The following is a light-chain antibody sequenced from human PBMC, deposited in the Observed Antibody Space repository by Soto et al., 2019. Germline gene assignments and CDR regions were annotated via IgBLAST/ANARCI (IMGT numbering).Light chain of an antibody. CDR3: QSYDRSLSGNVV. Sequence: QSVLTQPPSVSGAPGQRVTITCTGSSSHIGANSDVHWYQQLPGTAPKLLIHDNTNRPSGVPDRFSGSKSGTSASLVITGLQAEDEADYYCQSYDRSLSGNVVFGGGTKVTVL. V-gene: IGLV1-40*01. CDR1: SSHIGANSD. CDR2: DNT. J-gene: IGLJ2*01.